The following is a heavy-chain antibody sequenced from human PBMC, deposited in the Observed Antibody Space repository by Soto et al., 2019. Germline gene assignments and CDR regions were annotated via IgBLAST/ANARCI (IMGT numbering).Heavy chain of an antibody. CDR2: ISGSGGVT. J-gene: IGHJ4*02. D-gene: IGHD3-10*01. Sequence: GGSLRLSCVASGFTFKNYDMRWIRQAPGKGLEWVSGISGSGGVTYYADSVKGRFTISRDNSKNTLYLQMNSLRAEDTAIYYCAKNRQFRSYYESAGHYDKRDQGTPVTVSS. CDR3: AKNRQFRSYYESAGHYDK. V-gene: IGHV3-23*01. CDR1: GFTFKNYD.